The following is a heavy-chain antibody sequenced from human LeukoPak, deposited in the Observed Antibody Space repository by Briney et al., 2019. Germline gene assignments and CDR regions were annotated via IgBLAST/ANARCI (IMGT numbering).Heavy chain of an antibody. CDR1: GYTFTGYY. D-gene: IGHD3-10*01. CDR3: ARDYYGSGSYLPF. CDR2: INPNSGGT. J-gene: IGHJ4*02. V-gene: IGHV1-2*02. Sequence: ASVKVSCKASGYTFTGYYMHWVRQAPGQGLEWMGWINPNSGGTNYAQKFQGRVTMTRDTSISTAYMELSRLRSDDTAVYYCARDYYGSGSYLPFWGQGTLVTVSS.